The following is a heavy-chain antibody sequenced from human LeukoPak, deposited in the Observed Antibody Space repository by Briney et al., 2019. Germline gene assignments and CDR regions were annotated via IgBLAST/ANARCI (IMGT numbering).Heavy chain of an antibody. D-gene: IGHD2/OR15-2a*01. J-gene: IGHJ4*02. CDR1: GFTFSSYE. V-gene: IGHV3-48*03. CDR3: ARDDFLSHFDY. CDR2: ISSSGSTI. Sequence: GGSLRLSCAASGFTFSSYEMNWVRQAPGKGLEWVSYISSSGSTIYYADSVKGRFTISRDNAKNTLYLQMNSLRAEDTAVYYCARDDFLSHFDYWGQGTLVTVSS.